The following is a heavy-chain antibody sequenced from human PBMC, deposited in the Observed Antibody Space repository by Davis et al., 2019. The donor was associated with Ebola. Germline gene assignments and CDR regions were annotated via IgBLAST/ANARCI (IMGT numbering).Heavy chain of an antibody. CDR1: GYTFTSYG. V-gene: IGHV1-18*01. J-gene: IGHJ6*02. CDR2: ISAYNGNT. Sequence: ASVTVSCKASGYTFTSYGISWVRQAPGQGLEWMGWISAYNGNTNYAQKLQGRVTMTTHTSTSTAYMELRSLRSDDTAVYYCARAPYYDFWSTMGGMDVWGQGTTVTVSS. CDR3: ARAPYYDFWSTMGGMDV. D-gene: IGHD3-3*01.